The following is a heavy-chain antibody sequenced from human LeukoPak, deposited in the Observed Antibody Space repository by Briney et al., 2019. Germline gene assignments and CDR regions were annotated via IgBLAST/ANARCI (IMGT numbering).Heavy chain of an antibody. D-gene: IGHD6-6*01. Sequence: GGSLRLSCAASGFTFSSYSMNWVRQAPGKGLEWVSSISSSSSYIYYADSVKGRFTISRDNAKNSLYLQMNSLRAEDTAVYYCARGPNSNWSGLDFWGQGTLLTASS. CDR3: ARGPNSNWSGLDF. CDR1: GFTFSSYS. J-gene: IGHJ4*02. V-gene: IGHV3-21*01. CDR2: ISSSSSYI.